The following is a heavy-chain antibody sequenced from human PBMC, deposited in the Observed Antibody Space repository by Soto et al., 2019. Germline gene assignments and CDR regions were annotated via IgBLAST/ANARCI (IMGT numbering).Heavy chain of an antibody. CDR2: IIPIFGTA. CDR3: ATKLSRTTQLLVLNYYYGMDV. V-gene: IGHV1-69*06. D-gene: IGHD6-19*01. Sequence: QVQLVQSGAEVKKPGSSVKVSCKASGGTFSSYAISRVRQAPGQGLEWMGWIIPIFGTANYAQKFQGRVTITADKSTSTADLELSSLRSEDTAVYYCATKLSRTTQLLVLNYYYGMDVLGQGTTVTVSS. CDR1: GGTFSSYA. J-gene: IGHJ6*02.